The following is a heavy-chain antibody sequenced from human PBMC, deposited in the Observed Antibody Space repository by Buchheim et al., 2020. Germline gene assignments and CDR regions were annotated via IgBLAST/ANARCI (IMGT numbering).Heavy chain of an antibody. J-gene: IGHJ6*02. CDR1: GFRFSRYA. CDR3: AREGGDRSGSGSDMDV. V-gene: IGHV3-30-3*01. Sequence: QVQLVESGGGVVQPGRSLRLSCAASGFRFSRYAVHWVRQAPGKGLEWVAFISYDGGSKFYADSVKGRLTISRDNSKNMVYLQMNSLRAEDTAVYYCAREGGDRSGSGSDMDVWGQGTT. CDR2: ISYDGGSK. D-gene: IGHD6-19*01.